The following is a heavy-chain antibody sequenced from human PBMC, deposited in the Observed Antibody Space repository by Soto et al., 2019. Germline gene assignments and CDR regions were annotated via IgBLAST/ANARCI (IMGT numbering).Heavy chain of an antibody. CDR2: ISYDGSNK. V-gene: IGHV3-30-3*01. D-gene: IGHD3-22*01. CDR3: ARDDSSGYLTAFYYYGMDV. CDR1: GFTFSSYA. J-gene: IGHJ6*02. Sequence: QVQLVESGGGVVQPGRSLRLSCAASGFTFSSYAMHWVRQAPGKGLEWVAVISYDGSNKYYADSVNGRFTISRDNSKNNLYLHMNSLRAEDTAVYYCARDDSSGYLTAFYYYGMDVWGHGTTVTVSS.